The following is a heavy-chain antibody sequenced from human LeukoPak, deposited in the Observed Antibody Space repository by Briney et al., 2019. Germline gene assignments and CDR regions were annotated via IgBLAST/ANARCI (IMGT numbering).Heavy chain of an antibody. V-gene: IGHV3-23*01. CDR1: GFTFSSYA. CDR3: AKGTGIAAAGPDLAWDY. CDR2: ISGSGGST. Sequence: PGGSLRLSCAASGFTFSSYAMSWVRQAPGKGLEWVSAISGSGGSTYYADSVKGRFIISRDNSKNTLYLQMNSLRAEDTAVYYCAKGTGIAAAGPDLAWDYWGQGTLVTVSS. J-gene: IGHJ4*02. D-gene: IGHD6-13*01.